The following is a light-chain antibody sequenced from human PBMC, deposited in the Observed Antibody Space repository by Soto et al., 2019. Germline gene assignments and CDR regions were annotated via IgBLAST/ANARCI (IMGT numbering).Light chain of an antibody. V-gene: IGKV3-11*01. Sequence: EIVLTQSPATLSLSPGERATLSCRASQSVNKYLAWYRQKPGHPPRLLIYDASYRATGIPDRFSGSGSGTDFTLTISSLEPEDFAVYYCQQRSDWPPITFGQGTRLEIK. J-gene: IGKJ5*01. CDR2: DAS. CDR3: QQRSDWPPIT. CDR1: QSVNKY.